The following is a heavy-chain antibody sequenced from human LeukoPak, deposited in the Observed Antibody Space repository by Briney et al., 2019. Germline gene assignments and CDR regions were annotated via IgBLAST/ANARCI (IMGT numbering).Heavy chain of an antibody. Sequence: PGGSLRLSCAASGFTLNSYWMHWVRQAPGKGLVWVSRINGDESSTTYVDSVKGRFTISRDNAKNTLYLQMDSLRVEDTAVYFCARGAHVLDIWGQGTMVTVSS. CDR1: GFTLNSYW. J-gene: IGHJ3*02. V-gene: IGHV3-74*01. CDR3: ARGAHVLDI. CDR2: INGDESST. D-gene: IGHD1-26*01.